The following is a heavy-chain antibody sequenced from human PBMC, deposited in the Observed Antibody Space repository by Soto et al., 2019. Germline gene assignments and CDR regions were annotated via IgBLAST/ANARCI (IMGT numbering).Heavy chain of an antibody. D-gene: IGHD4-17*01. V-gene: IGHV1-8*01. CDR3: ARTLYGDNVDY. J-gene: IGHJ4*02. CDR2: MNPNSGNT. Sequence: QVQRVQSGAEVKKPGDSVKVSCKASGYTFTSYDINWVRQATGQGLEWLGWMNPNSGNTGYAQKFQGRVTMTRNTSISTAYMELSSLRYEDTAGYYCARTLYGDNVDYWGQGTLVTVSS. CDR1: GYTFTSYD.